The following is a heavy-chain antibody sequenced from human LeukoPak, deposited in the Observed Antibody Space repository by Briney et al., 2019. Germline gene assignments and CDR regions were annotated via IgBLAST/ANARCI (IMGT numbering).Heavy chain of an antibody. Sequence: PGGSLRLSCAASGFTFSNAWMSWVRQAPGKGLEWVANVKQDGGETYYVDSVKGRFTISRDNAKNSLYLQMNSLRAEDTALYFCARGTYSFSSTSYYLYYMDVWGRGTTVTVSS. CDR1: GFTFSNAW. CDR2: VKQDGGET. J-gene: IGHJ6*03. V-gene: IGHV3-7*01. D-gene: IGHD5-18*01. CDR3: ARGTYSFSSTSYYLYYMDV.